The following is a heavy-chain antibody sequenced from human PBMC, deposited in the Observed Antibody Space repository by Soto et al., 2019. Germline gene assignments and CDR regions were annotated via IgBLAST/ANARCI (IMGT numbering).Heavy chain of an antibody. CDR3: AVRGGSSRSYYYYGMDV. D-gene: IGHD2-15*01. Sequence: PGGSLRLSCAASGFTFSSYAMHWVRQAPGKGLEWVAVISYDGSNKYYADPVKGRFTISRDNSKNTLYLQMNSLRAEDTAVYYCAVRGGSSRSYYYYGMDVWGQGTTVTVSS. J-gene: IGHJ6*02. CDR2: ISYDGSNK. CDR1: GFTFSSYA. V-gene: IGHV3-30-3*01.